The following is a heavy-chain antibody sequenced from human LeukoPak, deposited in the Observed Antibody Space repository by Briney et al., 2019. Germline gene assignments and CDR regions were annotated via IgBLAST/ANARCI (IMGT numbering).Heavy chain of an antibody. J-gene: IGHJ6*03. V-gene: IGHV1-69*05. D-gene: IGHD1-1*01. Sequence: SVKVSYKASGGTFSSYAISWVRQAPGQGLEWMGGIIPIFGTANYAQKFQGRVTITTDEFTSTAYMGLSSLRSEDTAVYYCARGTAGTSYYYYYMDVWGKGTTVTVSS. CDR1: GGTFSSYA. CDR2: IIPIFGTA. CDR3: ARGTAGTSYYYYYMDV.